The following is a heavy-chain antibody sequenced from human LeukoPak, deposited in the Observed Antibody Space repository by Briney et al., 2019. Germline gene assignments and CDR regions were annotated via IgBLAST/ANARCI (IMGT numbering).Heavy chain of an antibody. Sequence: KASETLFLTCTVSGASISSYYWSWIRQPAGKGLEWIGRIYTSGSTNYSPSLKSRVTMSLDTSKNQFSLNLNSVTAADTAVYYCTRDMLVRGYYYGMDVWGQGTTVTVSS. D-gene: IGHD3-10*01. V-gene: IGHV4-4*07. CDR1: GASISSYY. J-gene: IGHJ6*02. CDR2: IYTSGST. CDR3: TRDMLVRGYYYGMDV.